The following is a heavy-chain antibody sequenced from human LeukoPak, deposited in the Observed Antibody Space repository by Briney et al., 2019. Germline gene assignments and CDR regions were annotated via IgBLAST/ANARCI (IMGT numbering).Heavy chain of an antibody. J-gene: IGHJ3*02. Sequence: GRSLRLSCVASGFTFDEYAMHWVRQAPGKGLEWVAGIIWNSKKIKYAGSVKGRLIISRDSAKNSLYLQMNGLRAAATALYYCAKDRSSDILTGDAFDIWGQGTMVTVSS. D-gene: IGHD3-9*01. CDR1: GFTFDEYA. CDR2: IIWNSKKI. V-gene: IGHV3-9*01. CDR3: AKDRSSDILTGDAFDI.